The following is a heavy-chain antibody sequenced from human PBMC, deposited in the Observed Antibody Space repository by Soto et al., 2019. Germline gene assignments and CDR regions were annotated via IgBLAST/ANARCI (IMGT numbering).Heavy chain of an antibody. CDR3: AWGGRVVAALSRAFDI. D-gene: IGHD2-15*01. CDR1: GGSISSYY. V-gene: IGHV4-59*01. Sequence: SEPMSLTCTVSGGSISSYYWSWIRQPPGKGLEWIGYIYYSGNTNYNPSHKSRVTISVDTSKNQFSLKLSSVTAADTAVYYCAWGGRVVAALSRAFDIWGQGTMVTVSS. J-gene: IGHJ3*02. CDR2: IYYSGNT.